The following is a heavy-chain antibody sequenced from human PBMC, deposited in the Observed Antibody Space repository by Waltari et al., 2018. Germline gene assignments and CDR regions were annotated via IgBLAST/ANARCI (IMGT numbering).Heavy chain of an antibody. V-gene: IGHV3-66*02. J-gene: IGHJ6*02. D-gene: IGHD5-18*01. CDR3: ARGEQLWFPVRAYYGMDV. Sequence: EVQLVESGGGLVQPGGSLRLSCAASGFTVSSNYMSWVRQAPGRGLEWVSVIYIGGNTYYADSVKGRFTISRDNSKNTLYLQMNSLRAEDTAVYYCARGEQLWFPVRAYYGMDVWGQGTTVTVSS. CDR2: IYIGGNT. CDR1: GFTVSSNY.